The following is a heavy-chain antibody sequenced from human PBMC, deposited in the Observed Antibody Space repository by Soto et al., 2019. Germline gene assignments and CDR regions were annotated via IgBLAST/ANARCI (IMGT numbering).Heavy chain of an antibody. D-gene: IGHD6-6*01. CDR1: GFTFSDHY. CDR3: TRGGRRSSAVWFDP. J-gene: IGHJ5*02. V-gene: IGHV3-72*01. CDR2: TRNKANSYTT. Sequence: HPGGSLRLSCAASGFTFSDHYMDWVRQAPGKGLEWVGRTRNKANSYTTEYAASVKGRFTISRDESKNSLYLQMNSLKTEDTAVYYCTRGGRRSSAVWFDPWGQGNLVTVSS.